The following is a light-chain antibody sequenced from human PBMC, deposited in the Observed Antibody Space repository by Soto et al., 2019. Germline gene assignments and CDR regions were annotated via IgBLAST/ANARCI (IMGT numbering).Light chain of an antibody. CDR3: QSYDSILSGSV. CDR1: NSNIGGGYD. CDR2: GNN. J-gene: IGLJ2*01. V-gene: IGLV1-40*01. Sequence: QSVLTQPPSVSGAPGQRVTISCTGTNSNIGGGYDVHWYQQLPGTAPKLLIYGNNNRPSGVPDRFSGSKSYASASLAITGLQSADEADYYCQSYDSILSGSVFGGGTKLTVL.